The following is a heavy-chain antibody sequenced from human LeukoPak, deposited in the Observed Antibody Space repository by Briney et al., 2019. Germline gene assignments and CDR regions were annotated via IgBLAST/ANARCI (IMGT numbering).Heavy chain of an antibody. CDR2: ISGSGDNT. J-gene: IGHJ4*02. V-gene: IGHV3-23*01. Sequence: PGGSLRLSCAASGFTFSSYAMSRVRQAPGKGLEWVSGISGSGDNTYYADSVKGRFTISRDNSENTLYVQVNSLGTEDTAAYYCAKGSYYDSSGSFYFDYWGQGTLVTVSS. D-gene: IGHD3-22*01. CDR3: AKGSYYDSSGSFYFDY. CDR1: GFTFSSYA.